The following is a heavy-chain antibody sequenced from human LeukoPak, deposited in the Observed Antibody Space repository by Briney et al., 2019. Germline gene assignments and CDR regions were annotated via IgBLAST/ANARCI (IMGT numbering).Heavy chain of an antibody. D-gene: IGHD6-13*01. CDR2: IYHSGST. Sequence: SQTLSLTCTVSGGSISSGGYYWSWIRQPPGKGLEWIGYIYHSGSTYYNPPLKSRVTISVDRSKNQFSLKLSSVTAADTAVYYCASLAAAGPVRYFDYWGQGTLVTVSS. CDR3: ASLAAAGPVRYFDY. J-gene: IGHJ4*02. V-gene: IGHV4-30-2*01. CDR1: GGSISSGGYY.